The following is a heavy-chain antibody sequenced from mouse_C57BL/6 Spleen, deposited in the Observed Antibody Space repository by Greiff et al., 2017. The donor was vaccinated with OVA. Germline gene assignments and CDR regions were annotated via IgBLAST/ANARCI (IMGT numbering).Heavy chain of an antibody. CDR2: IDPSDSYT. CDR1: GYTFTSYW. V-gene: IGHV1-59*01. Sequence: VQLQQPGAELVRPGTSVKLSCKASGYTFTSYWMHWVKQRPGQGLEWIGVIDPSDSYTNYNQKFKGKATLTVDTSSITAYMQLSSLTSEDSAVYYCARGGVRSPFDYWGQGTTLTVSS. CDR3: ARGGVRSPFDY. J-gene: IGHJ2*01. D-gene: IGHD1-1*01.